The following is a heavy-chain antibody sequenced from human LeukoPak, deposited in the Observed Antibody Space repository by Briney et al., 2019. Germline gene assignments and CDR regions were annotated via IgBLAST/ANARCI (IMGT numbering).Heavy chain of an antibody. CDR1: GGTFSSYA. CDR2: IIPILGIA. V-gene: IGHV1-69*04. D-gene: IGHD6-13*01. J-gene: IGHJ4*02. Sequence: SVKVSCKASGGTFSSYAISWVRQAPGQGLEWMGRIIPILGIANYAQKFQGRVTITADKSTSTAYMELSSLRSEDTAVYYCARDAMTAASMVYWGQGTLVTVSS. CDR3: ARDAMTAASMVY.